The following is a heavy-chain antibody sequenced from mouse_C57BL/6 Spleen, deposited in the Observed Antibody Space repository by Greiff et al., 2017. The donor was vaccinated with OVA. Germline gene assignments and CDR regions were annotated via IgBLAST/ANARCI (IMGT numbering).Heavy chain of an antibody. Sequence: EVQLVESGPGLAKPSQTLSLTCSVTGYSFTSYYLNWIRKFPGNKLEYMGYICYSGSTYYNPSFKSRISITRDTSKNQDYLQLNSVTTEDTATYYSERFTTVEDYFDYWGQGTTLTVSS. CDR1: GYSFTSYY. D-gene: IGHD1-1*01. CDR2: ICYSGST. V-gene: IGHV3-8*01. CDR3: ERFTTVEDYFDY. J-gene: IGHJ2*01.